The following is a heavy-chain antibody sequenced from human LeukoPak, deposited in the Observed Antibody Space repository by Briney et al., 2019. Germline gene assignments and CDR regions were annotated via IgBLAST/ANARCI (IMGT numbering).Heavy chain of an antibody. Sequence: GGSLRLSCAASGFSFSDYTMDWVRQAPGKGLEWVSSISPGARYIKYSDSVKGRFTISRDDAKSSLYLQMNSLRVDDTAVYYCARDRDRNFDYWGQGTLVTVSS. CDR2: ISPGARYI. J-gene: IGHJ4*02. CDR3: ARDRDRNFDY. CDR1: GFSFSDYT. V-gene: IGHV3-21*01. D-gene: IGHD1-14*01.